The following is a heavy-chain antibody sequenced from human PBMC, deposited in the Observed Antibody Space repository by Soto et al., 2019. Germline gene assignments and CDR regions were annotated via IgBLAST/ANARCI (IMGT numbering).Heavy chain of an antibody. J-gene: IGHJ4*02. D-gene: IGHD1-1*01. Sequence: PGGSLRLSCAASGLTFSSYWMHWVRQAPGKGLVWVSRINSDGSSTSYADSVKGRFTISRDNAKNTLYLQMNSLRAEDTAVYYCARVDLKSPLSGVHDYWGQGTLVTVSS. V-gene: IGHV3-74*01. CDR2: INSDGSST. CDR3: ARVDLKSPLSGVHDY. CDR1: GLTFSSYW.